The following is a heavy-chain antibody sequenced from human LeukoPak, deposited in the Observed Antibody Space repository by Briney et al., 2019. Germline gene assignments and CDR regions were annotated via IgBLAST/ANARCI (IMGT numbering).Heavy chain of an antibody. CDR3: ARDIAMGGFDY. Sequence: GGSLRLSCAASGFTVSSNYMSWVRQAPGKGLEWVSVIYSGDSTYSADSVKGRFTISRDNSKNTLYLQMNSLRAEDTAVYYCARDIAMGGFDYWGQGTLVTVSS. V-gene: IGHV3-66*01. CDR1: GFTVSSNY. CDR2: IYSGDST. D-gene: IGHD5-18*01. J-gene: IGHJ4*02.